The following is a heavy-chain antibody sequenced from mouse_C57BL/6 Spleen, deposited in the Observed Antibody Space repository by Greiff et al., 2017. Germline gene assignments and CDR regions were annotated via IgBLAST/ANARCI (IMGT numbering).Heavy chain of an antibody. Sequence: VQLKQSGAELVKPGASVKISCKASGYAFSSYWMNWVKQRPGKGLEWIGQIYPGDGDTNYNGKFKGKATLTADKSSSTAYMQLSSLTSEDSAVYFCARSDYGNYFDYWGQGTTLTVSS. V-gene: IGHV1-80*01. J-gene: IGHJ2*01. D-gene: IGHD1-2*01. CDR2: IYPGDGDT. CDR1: GYAFSSYW. CDR3: ARSDYGNYFDY.